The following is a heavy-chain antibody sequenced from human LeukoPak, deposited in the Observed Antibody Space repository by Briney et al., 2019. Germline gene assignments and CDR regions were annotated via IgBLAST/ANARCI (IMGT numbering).Heavy chain of an antibody. J-gene: IGHJ4*02. D-gene: IGHD6-13*01. Sequence: SVKVSCKASGGTFSSYAISWVRQAPGQGLEWMGGIIPIFGTANYAQKFQGRVTITADESTSTAYMELSSLRSEDTAVYYCARVETGIAAAGTIDYWGQGTLVTVSS. CDR3: ARVETGIAAAGTIDY. V-gene: IGHV1-69*13. CDR2: IIPIFGTA. CDR1: GGTFSSYA.